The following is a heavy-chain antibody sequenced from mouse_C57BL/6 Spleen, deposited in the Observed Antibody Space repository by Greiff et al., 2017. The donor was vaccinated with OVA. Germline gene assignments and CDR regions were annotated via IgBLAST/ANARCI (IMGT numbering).Heavy chain of an antibody. CDR1: GYTFTSYW. CDR3: ARRRGTTVVEKYAMDY. CDR2: IHPNSGST. Sequence: QVQLQQSGAELVKPGASVKLSCKASGYTFTSYWMHWVKQRPGQGLEWIGMIHPNSGSTNYNEKFKSKATLTVDKSSSTAYMQLSSLTSEDSAVYYCARRRGTTVVEKYAMDYWGQGTSVTVSS. D-gene: IGHD1-1*01. J-gene: IGHJ4*01. V-gene: IGHV1-64*01.